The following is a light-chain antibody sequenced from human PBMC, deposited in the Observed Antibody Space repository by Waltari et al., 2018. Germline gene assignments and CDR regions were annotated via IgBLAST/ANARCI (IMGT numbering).Light chain of an antibody. J-gene: IGLJ2*01. CDR3: AAWDDTLNGVL. CDR1: GSNIGART. V-gene: IGLV1-44*01. Sequence: QSVLTQSPSTSGTPGQTVTIFCSGSGSNIGARTVNWYQQLPGTAPKLLIYSNKQRPSGVPAPFSGSKSGSSASLAISRLQSEDEADYYCAAWDDTLNGVLFGGGTKLTVL. CDR2: SNK.